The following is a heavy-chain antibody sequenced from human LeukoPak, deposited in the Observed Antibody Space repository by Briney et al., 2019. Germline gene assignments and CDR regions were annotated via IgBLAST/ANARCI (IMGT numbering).Heavy chain of an antibody. CDR1: GGSTSSNSYY. J-gene: IGHJ3*01. CDR3: ASGLLRFLSPVAFDF. D-gene: IGHD3-3*01. Sequence: PSGTLSLTCFVSGGSTSSNSYYWSWIRQPPGNGLEWAGSIFFSGKTYYHPSLKNRVTISVDMSTNQVSLKLTSVTAADTGVYYCASGLLRFLSPVAFDFWGQGKMVSVSS. CDR2: IFFSGKT. V-gene: IGHV4-39*07.